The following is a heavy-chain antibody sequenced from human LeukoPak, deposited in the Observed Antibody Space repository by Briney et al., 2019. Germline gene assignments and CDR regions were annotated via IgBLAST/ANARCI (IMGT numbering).Heavy chain of an antibody. D-gene: IGHD3-9*01. V-gene: IGHV1-69*13. CDR1: GGTFISYA. J-gene: IGHJ4*02. CDR3: ASGYDILTGYPY. CDR2: IIPIFGTA. Sequence: SVKASCKASGGTFISYAISWVRQAPGQGLEWMGGIIPIFGTANYAQKFQGRVTITADESTSTAYMELSSLRSEDTAVYYCASGYDILTGYPYWGQGTLVTVSS.